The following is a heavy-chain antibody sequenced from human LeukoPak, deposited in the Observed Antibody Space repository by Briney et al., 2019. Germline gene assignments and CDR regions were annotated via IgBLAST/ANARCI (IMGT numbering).Heavy chain of an antibody. V-gene: IGHV1-2*02. CDR3: ARDRLRWLNLNHDAFDI. D-gene: IGHD5-24*01. J-gene: IGHJ3*02. CDR1: GYTFTGYY. CDR2: INPNSGGT. Sequence: ASVKVSCKASGYTFTGYYMHWVRQAPGQGLEWMGWINPNSGGTNYAQKFQGRVTMTRDTSISTAYMELSGLRSDDTAVYYCARDRLRWLNLNHDAFDIWGQGTMVTVSS.